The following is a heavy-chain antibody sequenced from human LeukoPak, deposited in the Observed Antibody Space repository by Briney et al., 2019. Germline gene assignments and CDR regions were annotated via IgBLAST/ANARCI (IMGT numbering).Heavy chain of an antibody. D-gene: IGHD2-2*01. CDR3: ATAPRTTAYYYGMDV. Sequence: ASVKVSCKVSGYTLTELSMHWVRQAPGKGLEWMGGFDPEDGETIYAQKFQGRVTMTEDTSTDTAYMELSSLRFEDTAVYYCATAPRTTAYYYGMDVWGQGTTVTVSS. J-gene: IGHJ6*02. V-gene: IGHV1-24*01. CDR2: FDPEDGET. CDR1: GYTLTELS.